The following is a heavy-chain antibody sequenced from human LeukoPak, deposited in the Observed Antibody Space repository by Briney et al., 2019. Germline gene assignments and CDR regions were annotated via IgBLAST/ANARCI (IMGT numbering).Heavy chain of an antibody. D-gene: IGHD2-2*01. CDR3: ARGYCSSTSCYLHY. Sequence: ASVKVSCKASGYTFTCYYMHWVRQAPGQGLEWMGRINPNSGGTNYAQKFQGRVTMTRDTSISTAYMELSRLRSDDTAVYYCARGYCSSTSCYLHYWGQGTLVTVSS. J-gene: IGHJ4*02. CDR2: INPNSGGT. CDR1: GYTFTCYY. V-gene: IGHV1-2*06.